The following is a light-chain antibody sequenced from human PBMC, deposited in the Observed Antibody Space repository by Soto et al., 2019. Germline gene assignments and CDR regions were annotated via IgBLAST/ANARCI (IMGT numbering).Light chain of an antibody. V-gene: IGKV1-5*01. CDR1: QSISSW. CDR3: QHYNSYPWT. CDR2: DAS. J-gene: IGKJ1*01. Sequence: DIQMTQSPSTLSASVGDRVTITCRASQSISSWLAWYQQKPGKAPKLLIYDASNLESGVPSRFRGSGSGTEFTLTISSLQPDDFATYYCQHYNSYPWTFGQGTKVEIK.